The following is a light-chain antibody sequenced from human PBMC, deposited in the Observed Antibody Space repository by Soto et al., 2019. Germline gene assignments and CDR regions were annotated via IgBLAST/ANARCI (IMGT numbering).Light chain of an antibody. CDR1: QSVSSSY. J-gene: IGKJ4*01. CDR3: QRYGSSPRVT. V-gene: IGKV3-20*01. CDR2: GAS. Sequence: EIVLTQSPGTLSLSPGERATLSCRASQSVSSSYLAWYQQQPGQAPRLLIDGASSRATGIPDRFSGSRSGTDFPLTISSLELQYFAVYYCQRYGSSPRVTFGGGTKVEIK.